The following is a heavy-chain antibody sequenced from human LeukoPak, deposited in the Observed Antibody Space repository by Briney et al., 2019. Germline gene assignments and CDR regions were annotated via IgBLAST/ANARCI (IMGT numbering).Heavy chain of an antibody. V-gene: IGHV3-53*01. Sequence: GGSLRLSCSASGFTFTTYGMNWVRQAPGKGLEWVSFIYSDNTHYSDSVKGRFTISRDNSKNTLYLQMNSLRAEDTAVYYCARRAGAYSHPYDYWGQGTLVTVSS. CDR3: ARRAGAYSHPYDY. CDR2: IYSDNT. D-gene: IGHD4/OR15-4a*01. J-gene: IGHJ4*02. CDR1: GFTFTTYG.